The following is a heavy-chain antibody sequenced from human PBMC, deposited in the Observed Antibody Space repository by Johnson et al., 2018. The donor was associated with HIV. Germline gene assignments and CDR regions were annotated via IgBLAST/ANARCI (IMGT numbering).Heavy chain of an antibody. J-gene: IGHJ3*02. D-gene: IGHD1-26*01. V-gene: IGHV3-NL1*01. CDR2: IYSGGST. CDR3: ARGGGTYAFDI. CDR1: GFTFSSYG. Sequence: QMQLVESGGGVVQPGRSLRLSCAASGFTFSSYGMHWVRQAPGKGLEWVSVIYSGGSTYYADSVKGRFTISRDNSKNTLYLQMNSLRAEDTAVYYCARGGGTYAFDIWGQGTMVTVSS.